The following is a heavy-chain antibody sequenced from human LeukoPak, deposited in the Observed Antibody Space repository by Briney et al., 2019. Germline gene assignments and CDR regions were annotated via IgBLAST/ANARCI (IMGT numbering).Heavy chain of an antibody. J-gene: IGHJ6*03. CDR2: INHSGSS. Sequence: SETLSLTCALSGGSITDYFYNWVRQPPGKGLEWIGEINHSGSSTYNPSLKSRVIISLDTSKNQFSLKLSSVTAADTAVYYCARVGDLFGAHRVRGLPPDYYDMDVWGKGTTVTVSS. CDR3: ARVGDLFGAHRVRGLPPDYYDMDV. V-gene: IGHV4-34*01. CDR1: GGSITDYF. D-gene: IGHD3-10*01.